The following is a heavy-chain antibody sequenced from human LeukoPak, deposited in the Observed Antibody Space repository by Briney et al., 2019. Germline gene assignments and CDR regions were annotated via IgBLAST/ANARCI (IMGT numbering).Heavy chain of an antibody. CDR1: GYTFSSYG. V-gene: IGHV1-18*01. CDR3: ARDRIFGSNWLDP. Sequence: ASVKVSCKASGYTFSSYGVSWVRQAPGQGLEWMGWISGDNGNTNYAQNLQGRVIMTTDTSTSTAYMELRSLTSDDTAVYYCARDRIFGSNWLDPWGQGTLVTVSS. D-gene: IGHD1-20*01. CDR2: ISGDNGNT. J-gene: IGHJ5*02.